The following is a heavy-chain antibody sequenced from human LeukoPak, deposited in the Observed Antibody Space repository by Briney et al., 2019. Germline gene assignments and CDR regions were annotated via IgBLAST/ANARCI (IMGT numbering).Heavy chain of an antibody. CDR1: GFTFSSYA. V-gene: IGHV3-23*01. Sequence: GGSLRLSCAASGFTFSSYAMSWVRQAPGKGLEWVSAISGSGGSTYYADSVKGRFTISRDNSKNTLYLQMNSLRAEDTAVYYCAIRWLVLPSYFDYWGQGTLVTVSS. J-gene: IGHJ4*02. CDR3: AIRWLVLPSYFDY. CDR2: ISGSGGST. D-gene: IGHD6-19*01.